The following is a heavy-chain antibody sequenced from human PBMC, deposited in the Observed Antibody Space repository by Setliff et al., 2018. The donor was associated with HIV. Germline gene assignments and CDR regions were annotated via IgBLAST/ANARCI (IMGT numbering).Heavy chain of an antibody. CDR2: IYYSGST. CDR1: GGFISTYY. V-gene: IGHV4-59*08. J-gene: IGHJ2*01. Sequence: SETLSLTCTVSGGFISTYYWSWIRQPPGKGLEWIGYIYYSGSTNYNPSLKSRVTISVDTSKNQFSLKLSSVTAADTAVYYCARMGIVVVVAAPNWYFDLWGRGTLVTVSS. CDR3: ARMGIVVVVAAPNWYFDL. D-gene: IGHD2-15*01.